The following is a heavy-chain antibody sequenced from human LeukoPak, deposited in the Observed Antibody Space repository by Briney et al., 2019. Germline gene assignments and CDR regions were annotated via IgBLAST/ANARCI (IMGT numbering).Heavy chain of an antibody. V-gene: IGHV3-30*02. CDR3: AKDWTVLLWFGELLVAN. Sequence: GGSLTLSCAASGFTFSSYGMHWVRQPPGKGLEWVAFIRYDGSNKYYASSVKGRFTIARANSKNSLHQQMNSLRAEDTAVYYCAKDWTVLLWFGELLVANWGQGTLATVSS. J-gene: IGHJ4*02. CDR2: IRYDGSNK. CDR1: GFTFSSYG. D-gene: IGHD3-10*01.